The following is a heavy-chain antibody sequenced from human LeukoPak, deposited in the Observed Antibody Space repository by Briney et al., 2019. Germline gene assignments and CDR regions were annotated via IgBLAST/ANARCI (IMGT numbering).Heavy chain of an antibody. CDR2: ISSSGSTI. CDR1: GFTSSDYY. J-gene: IGHJ4*02. V-gene: IGHV3-11*01. CDR3: ARFDDFWSGYYALDC. Sequence: GGSLRLSCAASGFTSSDYYMSWIRQAPGKGLEWVSYISSSGSTIYYADSVKGRFTISRDNAKNSPYLQMNSLRAEDTAVYYCARFDDFWSGYYALDCWGQGTLVTVSS. D-gene: IGHD3-3*01.